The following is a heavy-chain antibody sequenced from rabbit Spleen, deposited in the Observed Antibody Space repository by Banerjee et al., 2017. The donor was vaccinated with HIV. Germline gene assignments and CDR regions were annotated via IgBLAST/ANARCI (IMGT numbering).Heavy chain of an antibody. CDR1: GFSLSSRYY. V-gene: IGHV1S40*01. D-gene: IGHD7-1*01. CDR2: IDAGNSGIT. CDR3: ARDNAGYAGYGDDNL. J-gene: IGHJ4*01. Sequence: QSLEESGGDLVKPGASLTLTCTASGFSLSSRYYMCWVRQAPGKGLEWIACIDAGNSGITYYASWAKGRFTISKTSSTTVTLQMTSLTAADTATYFCARDNAGYAGYGDDNLWGPGTLVTVS.